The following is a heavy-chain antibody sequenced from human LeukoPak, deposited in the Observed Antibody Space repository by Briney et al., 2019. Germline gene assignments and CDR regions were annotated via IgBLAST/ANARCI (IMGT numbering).Heavy chain of an antibody. CDR3: AREWGATILTGFQY. D-gene: IGHD5-12*01. CDR2: VHYSGGT. V-gene: IGHV4-61*05. Sequence: PSETLSLTCTVSGGSISSSSYYWGWIRQPPGKGLEWIAYVHYSGGTNYNPSLWGRVTVSLDTSKNQFSLELRSVTAADTAVYYCAREWGATILTGFQYWGQGALVTVSS. CDR1: GGSISSSSYY. J-gene: IGHJ4*02.